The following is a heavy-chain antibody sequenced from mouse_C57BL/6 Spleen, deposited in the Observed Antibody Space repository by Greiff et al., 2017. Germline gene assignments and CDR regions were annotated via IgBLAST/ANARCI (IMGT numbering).Heavy chain of an antibody. CDR3: ARSYYGWYFDV. CDR2: INPNNGGT. J-gene: IGHJ1*03. V-gene: IGHV1-22*01. Sequence: DVQLQESGPELVKPGASVKMSCKASGYTFTDYNMHWVKQSHGKSLEWIGYINPNNGGTSYNQKFKGKATLTVNKSSSTAYMELRSLTSEDSAVYYCARSYYGWYFDVWGTGTTVTVSS. D-gene: IGHD1-1*01. CDR1: GYTFTDYN.